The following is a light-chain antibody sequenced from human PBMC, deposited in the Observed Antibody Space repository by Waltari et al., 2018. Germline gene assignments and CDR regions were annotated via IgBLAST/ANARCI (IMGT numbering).Light chain of an antibody. V-gene: IGLV3-1*01. Sequence: SYELTQPPSVSVSPGQTASITCSGDKLGHKYACWYQQKPGQSPVLDIYQDSKRPSGIPERFSGSNSGNTATLTISGTQAMDEADYYCQAWDSATVVFGGGTKLTVL. CDR2: QDS. J-gene: IGLJ2*01. CDR1: KLGHKY. CDR3: QAWDSATVV.